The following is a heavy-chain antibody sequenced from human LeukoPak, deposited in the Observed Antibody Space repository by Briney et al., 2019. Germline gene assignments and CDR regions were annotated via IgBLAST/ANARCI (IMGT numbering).Heavy chain of an antibody. CDR3: AKVVGRTYYYGSGSFDY. CDR1: GGSISSGGYY. D-gene: IGHD3-10*01. Sequence: PSETLSLTCTVSGGSISSGGYYWSWVRQAPGKGLEWVSAISGSGGSAYYADSVKGRFTISRDNSKNTLYLQMNSLRAEDTAVYYCAKVVGRTYYYGSGSFDYWGQGTLVTVSS. CDR2: ISGSGGSA. V-gene: IGHV3-23*01. J-gene: IGHJ4*02.